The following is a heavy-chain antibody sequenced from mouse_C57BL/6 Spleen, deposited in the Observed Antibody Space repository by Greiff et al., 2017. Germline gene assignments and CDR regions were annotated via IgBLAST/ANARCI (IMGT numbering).Heavy chain of an antibody. V-gene: IGHV2-6*01. CDR1: GFSLTSYG. J-gene: IGHJ3*01. Sequence: QVQLKESGPGLVAPSQSLSITCTVSGFSLTSYGVDWVRQSPGKGLEWLGVIWGVGSTNYNSALKSRLSISKDNSKSQVFLKMNSLQTDDTAMYYCASGDYSNYRFAYWGQGTLVTVSA. CDR2: IWGVGST. CDR3: ASGDYSNYRFAY. D-gene: IGHD2-5*01.